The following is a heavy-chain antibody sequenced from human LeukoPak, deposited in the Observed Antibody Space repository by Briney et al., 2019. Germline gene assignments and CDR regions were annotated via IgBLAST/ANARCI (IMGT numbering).Heavy chain of an antibody. V-gene: IGHV4-31*03. Sequence: SQTLSLTCTVSDGSISSGGYYWSWIRQHPGKGLEWIGYIYYSGSTYYNPSLKSRVTISVDTSKNQFSLKLSSVTAADTAVYYCARVNYGSGSIDYWGQGTLVTVSS. CDR2: IYYSGST. CDR1: DGSISSGGYY. D-gene: IGHD3-10*01. J-gene: IGHJ4*02. CDR3: ARVNYGSGSIDY.